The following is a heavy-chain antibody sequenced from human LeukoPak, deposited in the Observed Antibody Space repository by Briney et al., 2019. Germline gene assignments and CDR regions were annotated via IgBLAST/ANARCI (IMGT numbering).Heavy chain of an antibody. CDR3: ARSGTIYSGSYQFDY. Sequence: GGSVKVSCKASGYTFTSYDINWVRQATGQGLEWMGWMNPNSGNTGYEQKFQGRVTMTRNTSISTAYMELSRLRSEDTAVYYCARSGTIYSGSYQFDYWGQGTLVTVSS. CDR1: GYTFTSYD. V-gene: IGHV1-8*01. J-gene: IGHJ4*02. D-gene: IGHD1-26*01. CDR2: MNPNSGNT.